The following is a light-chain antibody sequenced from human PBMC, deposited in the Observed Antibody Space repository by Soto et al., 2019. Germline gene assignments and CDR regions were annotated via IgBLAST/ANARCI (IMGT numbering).Light chain of an antibody. Sequence: EIVLTQSPGTLSLSPGERATLSCRASQRISSNSLAWYQQKPGQAPRLLIYDASTRATGIPARFSGSGSGTEFTLTISSLQSEDFAVYYCHQYNNWPPWTFGQGTKVDIK. CDR1: QRISSN. CDR3: HQYNNWPPWT. V-gene: IGKV3-15*01. CDR2: DAS. J-gene: IGKJ1*01.